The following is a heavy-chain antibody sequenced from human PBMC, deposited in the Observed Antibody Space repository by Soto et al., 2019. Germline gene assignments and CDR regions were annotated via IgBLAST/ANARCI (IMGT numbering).Heavy chain of an antibody. CDR1: GFTFSNFA. Sequence: QTGGSLRLSCVASGFTFSNFAMGWVRQAPGKGLEWVSTINFGVGEAYYADSVRGRFTISRDNSENTVDLQLNSLRVEDTGLYHCAKYRVVGPRGHFDYWGQGTLVTVSS. CDR2: INFGVGEA. D-gene: IGHD1-26*01. V-gene: IGHV3-23*01. J-gene: IGHJ4*02. CDR3: AKYRVVGPRGHFDY.